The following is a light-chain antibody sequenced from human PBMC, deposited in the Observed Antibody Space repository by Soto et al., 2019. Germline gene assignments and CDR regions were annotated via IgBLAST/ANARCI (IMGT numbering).Light chain of an antibody. CDR3: QQYGSSPLT. J-gene: IGKJ2*01. CDR2: GAS. V-gene: IGKV3-20*01. CDR1: QSVSSSY. Sequence: EIVLTQSPGTLSLSPGERATLSCRASQSVSSSYLAWYQQKPGQAPRLLIYGASSRAPGIPDRFSGSGSGTDFTLIISRLEPEDFAVSYCQQYGSSPLTFGQGTKLEIK.